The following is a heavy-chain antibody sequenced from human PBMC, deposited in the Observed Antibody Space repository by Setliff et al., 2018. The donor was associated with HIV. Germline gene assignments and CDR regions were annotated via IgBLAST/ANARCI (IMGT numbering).Heavy chain of an antibody. D-gene: IGHD6-19*01. CDR2: VDYNGST. Sequence: PSETLSLTCSVSGASISSYYWSWIRQPPGKGLEWVGYVDYNGSTYYNPSLKSRVTISVDTSKNQFSLKLSSVTAADTAVYYCARVRGDSGWYVFDYWGQGTLVTVS. CDR3: ARVRGDSGWYVFDY. J-gene: IGHJ4*02. CDR1: GASISSYY. V-gene: IGHV4-59*12.